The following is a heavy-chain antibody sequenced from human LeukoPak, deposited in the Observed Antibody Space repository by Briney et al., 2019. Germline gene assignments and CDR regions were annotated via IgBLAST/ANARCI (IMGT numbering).Heavy chain of an antibody. CDR1: GGSFSGYY. CDR2: INHSGST. D-gene: IGHD6-19*01. V-gene: IGHV4-34*01. J-gene: IGHJ4*02. Sequence: SETLSLTCAVYGGSFSGYYWSWIRQPPGKGLEWIGEINHSGSTNYNPSLKSRVTISVDTSKNQFSLKLSSVTAADTAVYYCASRIVSGRYNYWGQGTLVTVSS. CDR3: ASRIVSGRYNY.